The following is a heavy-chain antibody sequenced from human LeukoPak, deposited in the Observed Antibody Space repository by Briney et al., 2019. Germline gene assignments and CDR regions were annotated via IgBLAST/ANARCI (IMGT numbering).Heavy chain of an antibody. V-gene: IGHV5-51*01. CDR3: ARHAGSRFTHFDS. CDR2: IYPGDSDT. J-gene: IGHJ4*02. D-gene: IGHD1-14*01. Sequence: GESLKISCKGSGYSFATYWIGWVRQMPGKGLEWMGIIYPGDSDTRYSPSFQGQVTISADKSITTAYLQWSSLKASDTAMYYCARHAGSRFTHFDSWGQGTLVTVSS. CDR1: GYSFATYW.